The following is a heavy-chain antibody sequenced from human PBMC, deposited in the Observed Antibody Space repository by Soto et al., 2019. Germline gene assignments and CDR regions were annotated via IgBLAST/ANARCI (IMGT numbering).Heavy chain of an antibody. CDR2: IYYSGST. V-gene: IGHV4-31*03. J-gene: IGHJ4*02. CDR3: ARASGEGLCFDY. Sequence: SETLSLTCTVSGGSISSGGYYWSWIRQHPGKGLEWIGYIYYSGSTYYNPSLKSRVTISVDTSKNQFSLKLSSVTAADTAVYYCARASGEGLCFDYWGQGTLVTVSS. D-gene: IGHD3-10*01. CDR1: GGSISSGGYY.